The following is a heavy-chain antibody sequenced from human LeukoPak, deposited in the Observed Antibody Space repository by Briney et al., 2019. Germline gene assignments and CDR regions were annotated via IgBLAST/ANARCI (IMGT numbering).Heavy chain of an antibody. D-gene: IGHD1-26*01. CDR3: ARSRERRGYYYYMDV. V-gene: IGHV1-69*01. CDR2: IIPIFGTA. Sequence: CXASGGTFSSYAXSWVXQAPXQXXXXXXXIIPIFGTANYAQKFQGRVTITADESTSTAYMELSSLRSEDTAVYYCARSRERRGYYYYMDVWGKGTTVTVSS. CDR1: GGTFSSYA. J-gene: IGHJ6*03.